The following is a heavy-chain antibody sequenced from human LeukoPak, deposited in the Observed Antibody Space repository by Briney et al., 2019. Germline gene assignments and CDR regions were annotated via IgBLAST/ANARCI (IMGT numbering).Heavy chain of an antibody. D-gene: IGHD6-13*01. J-gene: IGHJ4*02. CDR3: ARDAAAGMNPLHY. CDR1: GLTFSSYE. CDR2: ISSSGSNI. V-gene: IGHV3-48*03. Sequence: GGSLRLSCAASGLTFSSYEMNWVRQPPGKGLEWVSYISSSGSNIFYADHVQGRFTISRDNAKHSLYLQMNSMRAEDTAVLNCARDAAAGMNPLHYWGQGTLVTVS.